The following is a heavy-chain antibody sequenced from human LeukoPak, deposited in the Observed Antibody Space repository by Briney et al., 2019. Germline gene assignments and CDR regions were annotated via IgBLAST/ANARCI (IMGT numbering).Heavy chain of an antibody. CDR3: ARDTDRSGVDV. J-gene: IGHJ6*02. CDR2: IYYSGST. Sequence: SETLSLTCTVSGGSISSGTYYWSWIRQPPGKGLEWIGYIYYSGSTNYNPSLKSRVTISIDTSKNQFSLKLSSVTAADTAVYYSARDTDRSGVDVWGQGTTVTVSS. D-gene: IGHD2-15*01. CDR1: GGSISSGTYY. V-gene: IGHV4-30-4*01.